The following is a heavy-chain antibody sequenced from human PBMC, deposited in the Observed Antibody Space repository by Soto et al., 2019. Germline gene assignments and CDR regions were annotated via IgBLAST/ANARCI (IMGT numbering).Heavy chain of an antibody. D-gene: IGHD1-1*01. CDR3: ARDRSTNWFDP. J-gene: IGHJ5*02. Sequence: PSXTLSLTGTVSGGSTSSYYWSWIRQPPGKGLEWIGYIYYSGSTNYNPSLKSRVTISVDTSKNQFSLKLSSVSAADTAVYYCARDRSTNWFDPWGQGTLVTVSS. CDR2: IYYSGST. V-gene: IGHV4-59*01. CDR1: GGSTSSYY.